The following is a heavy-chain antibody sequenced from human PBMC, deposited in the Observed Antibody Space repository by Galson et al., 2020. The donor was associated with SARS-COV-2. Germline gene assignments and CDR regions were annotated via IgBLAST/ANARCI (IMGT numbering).Heavy chain of an antibody. CDR1: GGSFSGYY. Sequence: ASETLYLTCAVYGGSFSGYYWSWIRQPPGKGLEWIGEINHSGSTNYNPSLKSRVTISVDTSKNQFSLKLSSVTAADTAVYYCARGSDRLIVNWFDPWGQGTLVTVSS. V-gene: IGHV4-34*01. CDR3: ARGSDRLIVNWFDP. D-gene: IGHD3-16*02. CDR2: INHSGST. J-gene: IGHJ5*02.